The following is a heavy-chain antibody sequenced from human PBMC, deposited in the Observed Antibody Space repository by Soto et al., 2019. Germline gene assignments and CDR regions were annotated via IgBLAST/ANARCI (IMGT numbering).Heavy chain of an antibody. V-gene: IGHV1-69*01. CDR1: GGTFSSYA. Sequence: QVQLVQSGAEVKKPGSSVKVSCKASGGTFSSYAISWVRQAPGQGLEGMGGIILIFGTANYAQKFQGRVTITADESTSTAYMELSSLRSEDTAVYYCASIGYCSGGSCYPDWGQGTLVTVSS. D-gene: IGHD2-15*01. J-gene: IGHJ4*02. CDR3: ASIGYCSGGSCYPD. CDR2: IILIFGTA.